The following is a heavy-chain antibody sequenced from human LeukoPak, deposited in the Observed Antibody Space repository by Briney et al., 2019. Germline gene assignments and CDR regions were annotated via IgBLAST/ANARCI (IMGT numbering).Heavy chain of an antibody. V-gene: IGHV3-21*01. D-gene: IGHD3-22*01. Sequence: GGSLRLSCAASGFTFSSYSMNWVRQAPGMGLEWVSSISSSSSYIYYADSVKGRFTISRDNAKNSLYLQMNSLRAEDTAVYYCARVQYYDSSGLGYWGQGTLVTVSS. J-gene: IGHJ4*02. CDR3: ARVQYYDSSGLGY. CDR2: ISSSSSYI. CDR1: GFTFSSYS.